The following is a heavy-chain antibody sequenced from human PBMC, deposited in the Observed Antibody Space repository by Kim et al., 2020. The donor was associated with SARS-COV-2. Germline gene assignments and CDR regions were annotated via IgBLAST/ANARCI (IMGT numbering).Heavy chain of an antibody. CDR1: GYTFTVYY. D-gene: IGHD3-22*01. CDR2: INPNSGGT. V-gene: IGHV1-2*06. CDR3: ARSYDSSGYSAFHI. Sequence: ASVKVSCKASGYTFTVYYMHWVRQAPGQGLEWMGRINPNSGGTNYAQKFQGRVTMTRDTSISTAYMELSRLRSDDTAVYFCARSYDSSGYSAFHIWGQGTMVIVSS. J-gene: IGHJ3*02.